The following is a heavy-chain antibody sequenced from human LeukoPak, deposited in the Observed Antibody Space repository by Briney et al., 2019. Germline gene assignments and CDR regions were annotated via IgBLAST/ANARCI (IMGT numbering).Heavy chain of an antibody. J-gene: IGHJ4*02. CDR3: AKGLSTGNFDY. V-gene: IGHV3-33*06. CDR1: GFSFSNYG. CDR2: IWYDGSNK. D-gene: IGHD1-1*01. Sequence: GGSLRLSCAASGFSFSNYGMHWVRQAPGKGLEWVAVIWYDGSNKYYADSVKGRFTISRDNSKNTLYLQMNSLRAEDTAVYYCAKGLSTGNFDYWGQGTLVTVSS.